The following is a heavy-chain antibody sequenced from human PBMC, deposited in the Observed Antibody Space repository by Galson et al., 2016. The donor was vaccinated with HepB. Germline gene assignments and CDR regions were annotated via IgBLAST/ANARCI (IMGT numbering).Heavy chain of an antibody. D-gene: IGHD2-2*01. Sequence: ETLSLTCTVSGGSISSYYWSWIRQPPGKGLEYLSAITGSGDTTYYANSVKGRFTISRDNSENTLYLQMGSLRAEDMAVYYCARDTLSSPWDLDYWGQGTLVTVSS. CDR2: ITGSGDTT. CDR1: GGSISSYY. V-gene: IGHV3-64*01. CDR3: ARDTLSSPWDLDY. J-gene: IGHJ4*02.